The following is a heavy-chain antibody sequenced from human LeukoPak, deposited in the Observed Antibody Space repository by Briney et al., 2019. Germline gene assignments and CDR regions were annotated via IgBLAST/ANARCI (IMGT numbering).Heavy chain of an antibody. D-gene: IGHD6-13*01. J-gene: IGHJ4*02. Sequence: GGSLRLSCAASGFTFSSYAMHWVRQAPGKGLEWVSAISGSGGSTYYADSVKGRFTISRDNSKNTLYLQMNSLRAEDTAVYYCAKNLPAYSSSWYYFDYWGQGTLVTVSS. V-gene: IGHV3-23*01. CDR1: GFTFSSYA. CDR3: AKNLPAYSSSWYYFDY. CDR2: ISGSGGST.